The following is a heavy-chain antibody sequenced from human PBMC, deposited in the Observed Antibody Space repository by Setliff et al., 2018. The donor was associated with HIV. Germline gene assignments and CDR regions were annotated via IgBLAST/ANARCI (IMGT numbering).Heavy chain of an antibody. CDR3: ARRNTMVRGIIIDPYDAFDM. D-gene: IGHD3-10*01. CDR2: IYDTGST. Sequence: SETLSLTCAVSGYSISSGYYWGWIRQPPGKGLQWIGSIYDTGSTYYNPPLKSRVTISVDTSKNQFSLNLSSVTATDTAVYYCARRNTMVRGIIIDPYDAFDMWGQGTVVTVSS. CDR1: GYSISSGYY. J-gene: IGHJ3*02. V-gene: IGHV4-38-2*01.